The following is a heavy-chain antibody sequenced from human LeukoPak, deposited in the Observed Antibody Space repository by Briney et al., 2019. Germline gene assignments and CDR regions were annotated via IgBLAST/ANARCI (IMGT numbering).Heavy chain of an antibody. D-gene: IGHD1-1*01. Sequence: GGSLRLSCVASGFSLAIYGIHWVRQAPGKGLEWVIFIGFDGKDKFYADSVKGRFTISRDNSENTVDLQMNSLRPDDTAIYYCVTTTPAYDIWGQGTLVTVSS. CDR2: IGFDGKDK. CDR3: VTTTPAYDI. V-gene: IGHV3-30*02. CDR1: GFSLAIYG. J-gene: IGHJ3*02.